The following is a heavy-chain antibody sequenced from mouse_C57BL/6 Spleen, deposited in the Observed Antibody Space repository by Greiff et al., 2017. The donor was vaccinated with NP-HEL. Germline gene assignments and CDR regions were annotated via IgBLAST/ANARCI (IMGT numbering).Heavy chain of an antibody. CDR2: INPNNGGT. V-gene: IGHV1-18*01. CDR1: GYTFTDYN. J-gene: IGHJ1*03. D-gene: IGHD1-1*01. CDR3: ARIDYGSSHWYFDV. Sequence: EVQLQQSGPELVKPGASVKIPCKASGYTFTDYNMDWVKQSHGKSLEWIGDINPNNGGTIYNQKFKGKATLTVDKSSSTAYMELRSLTSEDTAVYYCARIDYGSSHWYFDVWGTGTTVTVSS.